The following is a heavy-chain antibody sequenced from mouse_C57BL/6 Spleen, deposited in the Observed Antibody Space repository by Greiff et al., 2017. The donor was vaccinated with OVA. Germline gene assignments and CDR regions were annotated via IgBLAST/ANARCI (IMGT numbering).Heavy chain of an antibody. D-gene: IGHD2-3*01. CDR3: ASDDRYYEAY. CDR1: GFTFSDYG. CDR2: ISSGSSTI. J-gene: IGHJ3*01. V-gene: IGHV5-17*01. Sequence: EVMLVESGGGLVKPGGSLKLSCAASGFTFSDYGMHWVRQAPEKGLEWVAYISSGSSTIYYADTVKGRFTISRDNAKNTLFLQMTSLRSEDTAMYYCASDDRYYEAYWGQGTLVTVSA.